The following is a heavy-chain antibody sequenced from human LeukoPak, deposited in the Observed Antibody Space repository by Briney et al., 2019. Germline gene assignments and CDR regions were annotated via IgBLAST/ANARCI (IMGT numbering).Heavy chain of an antibody. J-gene: IGHJ4*02. Sequence: GRSLRLSCAASGFTFDDYAMHWVRQAPGKGLEWVSGISWNSGSIVYADSVKGRFTISRDNAKNSLYLQMNSLRPEDMALYYCVKSIYYDSSGPFDYWGQGTLVTVSS. CDR2: ISWNSGSI. CDR3: VKSIYYDSSGPFDY. V-gene: IGHV3-9*03. D-gene: IGHD3-22*01. CDR1: GFTFDDYA.